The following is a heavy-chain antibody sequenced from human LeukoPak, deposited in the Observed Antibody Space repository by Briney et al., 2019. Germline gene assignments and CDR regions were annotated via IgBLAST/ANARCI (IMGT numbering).Heavy chain of an antibody. CDR2: IWPDGSNK. J-gene: IGHJ4*02. Sequence: GGSLRLSCAASGFSFSTYGMHWVRQAPGKGLEWVAVIWPDGSNKYYADSVKGRFTISRDNSKNTMYIQMNNLRADDTAVYYYARASGCYDYWGQGTLVTVSS. D-gene: IGHD1-26*01. CDR3: ARASGCYDY. V-gene: IGHV3-33*01. CDR1: GFSFSTYG.